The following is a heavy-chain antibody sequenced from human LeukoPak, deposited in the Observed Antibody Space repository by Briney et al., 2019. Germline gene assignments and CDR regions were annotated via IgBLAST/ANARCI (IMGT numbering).Heavy chain of an antibody. V-gene: IGHV1-46*01. D-gene: IGHD2-21*01. CDR1: GYTFTSYY. Sequence: GASVKVSCKASGYTFTSYYMHWVRQAPGQGLEWMGIINPSGGSTSYAQKFQGRVTMTRDTSTSTVYMELSSLRSEDTAVYYCARGWSVVVVAEAWFDPWGQGTLVTVSS. CDR3: ARGWSVVVVAEAWFDP. CDR2: INPSGGST. J-gene: IGHJ5*02.